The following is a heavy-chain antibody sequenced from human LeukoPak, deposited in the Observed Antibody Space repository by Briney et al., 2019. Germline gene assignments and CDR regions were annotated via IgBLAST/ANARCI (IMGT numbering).Heavy chain of an antibody. CDR3: ARDRNDILTGYSYYFGY. V-gene: IGHV3-30-3*01. Sequence: GGSLRLSCAASGFTFSSYAMHWVRQAPGKGLEWVAVISYDGSNEYYADSVKGRFTISRDNSKNTLYLQMNSLRAEDTAVYYCARDRNDILTGYSYYFGYWGQGTLVTVSS. J-gene: IGHJ4*02. D-gene: IGHD3-9*01. CDR2: ISYDGSNE. CDR1: GFTFSSYA.